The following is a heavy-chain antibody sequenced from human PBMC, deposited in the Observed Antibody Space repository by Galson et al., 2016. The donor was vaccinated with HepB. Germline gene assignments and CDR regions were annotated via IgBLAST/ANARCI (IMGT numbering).Heavy chain of an antibody. CDR1: GYSFTTYW. V-gene: IGHV5-51*01. CDR2: TNPANSET. Sequence: QSGAEVKKPGESLKISCQGSGYSFTTYWVGWVRQLPGKGLEWMGITNPANSETTYSPSFQGQVTISADKSINTASLQWNSLKASDSAMYYCATHRVTGFDFWGQGTLVTVSS. CDR3: ATHRVTGFDF. J-gene: IGHJ4*02. D-gene: IGHD1-14*01.